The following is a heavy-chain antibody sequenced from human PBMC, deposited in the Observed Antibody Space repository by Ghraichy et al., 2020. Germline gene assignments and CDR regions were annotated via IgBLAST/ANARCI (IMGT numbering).Heavy chain of an antibody. CDR2: ISSSSRNR. D-gene: IGHD4-23*01. J-gene: IGHJ6*02. CDR3: ARASRVVRFYFYDGMDV. Sequence: SLNISCVGSGFSFRSYDLNWVRQSPGKGLEWVSYISSSSRNRFYADSVKGRFTISRDNAKSSLSLQMNSLRDEDTAVYYCARASRVVRFYFYDGMDVWGQGTTVTVSS. V-gene: IGHV3-48*02. CDR1: GFSFRSYD.